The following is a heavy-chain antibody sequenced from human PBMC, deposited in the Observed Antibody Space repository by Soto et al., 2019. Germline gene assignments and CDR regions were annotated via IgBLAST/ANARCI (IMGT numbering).Heavy chain of an antibody. CDR1: GFTISSYD. D-gene: IGHD6-6*01. J-gene: IGHJ4*02. CDR3: AKRISSSTFDY. CDR2: ISGSDDST. V-gene: IGHV3-23*01. Sequence: EVQQLESGGGLVQPGESLRLSCAASGFTISSYDMSWVRQAPGKGLEWVSVISGSDDSTYYADSVKGRFTISRDNSKNTLYLQMNSLRAEDTAVYYCAKRISSSTFDYWGQGTLVTVSS.